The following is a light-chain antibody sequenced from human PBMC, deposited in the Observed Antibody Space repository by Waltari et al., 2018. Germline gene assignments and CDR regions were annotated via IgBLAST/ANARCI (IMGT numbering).Light chain of an antibody. Sequence: DVVMTQSPLSLPVTLGQPATISCRSSQSLVHSDGKTYLNWFHQRPGQSPRLLIYKVFKRESGVPDRFSGSGSGNDFTRKISRVEAEDVGTYYCMQATQWPLTFGQGTKVEIK. CDR1: QSLVHSDGKTY. CDR2: KVF. V-gene: IGKV2-30*02. J-gene: IGKJ1*01. CDR3: MQATQWPLT.